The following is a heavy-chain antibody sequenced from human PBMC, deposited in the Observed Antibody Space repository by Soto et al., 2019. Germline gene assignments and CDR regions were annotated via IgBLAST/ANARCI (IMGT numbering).Heavy chain of an antibody. CDR2: TVNKDFSYTT. CDR1: EFSLSGQY. Sequence: EGQLVESGGGLVQPGGSLRLSCTSSEFSLSGQYLDWVRQAPGPGLEWVGRTVNKDFSYTTEYAAAVKSRFTISRDDSEISLYLQMTSLRTEDTAVYYCVRERYAGFEYWGQGALVTVSS. V-gene: IGHV3-72*01. D-gene: IGHD2-2*01. CDR3: VRERYAGFEY. J-gene: IGHJ4*02.